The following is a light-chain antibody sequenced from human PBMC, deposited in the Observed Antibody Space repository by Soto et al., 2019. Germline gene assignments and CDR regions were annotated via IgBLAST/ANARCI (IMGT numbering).Light chain of an antibody. J-gene: IGLJ2*01. CDR3: TSYTSSSSYVV. CDR2: EVS. Sequence: QSALTQPASVSGSPGQSITISCTGTSSDAGGYNYVSWYQQHPGKAPKLMIYEVSNRPSGVSNRFSASKSGNTASLTISGLQAEDEADYYCTSYTSSSSYVVFGGGTKLTVL. CDR1: SSDAGGYNY. V-gene: IGLV2-14*01.